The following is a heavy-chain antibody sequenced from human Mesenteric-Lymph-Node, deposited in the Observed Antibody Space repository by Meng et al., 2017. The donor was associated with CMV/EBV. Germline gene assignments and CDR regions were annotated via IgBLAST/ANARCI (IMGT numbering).Heavy chain of an antibody. CDR1: GYTLTELS. V-gene: IGHV1-24*01. CDR3: ATSREGAPRYYGMDV. Sequence: ASVKVSCKVSGYTLTELSRHWVRQAPGKGLEWMGGFDPEDGETLYAQRFQGRVTMTEDRSIDTAYMELSSLRSEDTAVYYCATSREGAPRYYGMDVWGQGTTVTVSS. D-gene: IGHD1-26*01. J-gene: IGHJ6*02. CDR2: FDPEDGET.